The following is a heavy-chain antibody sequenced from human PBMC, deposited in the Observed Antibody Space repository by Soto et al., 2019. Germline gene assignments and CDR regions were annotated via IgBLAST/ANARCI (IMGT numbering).Heavy chain of an antibody. CDR3: ASLGVEMATITDY. J-gene: IGHJ4*02. V-gene: IGHV4-30-4*01. CDR1: GGSISSGDYY. Sequence: PSETLSLTCTVSGGSISSGDYYWSWIRQPPGKGLEWIGYIYYSGSTYYNPSLKSRVTISVDTSKNQFSLKLSSVTAADTAVYYCASLGVEMATITDYWGQGTLVTVSS. D-gene: IGHD5-12*01. CDR2: IYYSGST.